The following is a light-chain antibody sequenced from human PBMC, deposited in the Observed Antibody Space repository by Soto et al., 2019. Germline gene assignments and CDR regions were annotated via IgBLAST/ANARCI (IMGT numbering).Light chain of an antibody. V-gene: IGLV2-11*01. CDR2: DVS. CDR3: CSYAGSYTFGGYV. CDR1: SSDVDGYNY. J-gene: IGLJ1*01. Sequence: QSALTQPRSVSGSPGQSVTISCTGTSSDVDGYNYVSWYQQHPGKAPKLMIYDVSKRPSGVPDRFSGSKSGNTASLTISGLQAGDEADYYCCSYAGSYTFGGYVFGTGTKVTVL.